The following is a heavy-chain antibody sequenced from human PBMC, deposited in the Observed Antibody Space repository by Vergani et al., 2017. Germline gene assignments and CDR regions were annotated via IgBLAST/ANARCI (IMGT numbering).Heavy chain of an antibody. Sequence: QVQLVESGGGVVQPGRSLRLSCVASGFAFRTYGMHWVRQAPGKGLEWVAIIWYDGSNTYYADSVKGRFTVSRDDSKNTVYLQINSLRAEDTAFYYCADLYGDDGFSPFWGQGTLVTVSS. CDR1: GFAFRTYG. V-gene: IGHV3-33*01. CDR2: IWYDGSNT. J-gene: IGHJ4*02. CDR3: ADLYGDDGFSPF. D-gene: IGHD2-21*01.